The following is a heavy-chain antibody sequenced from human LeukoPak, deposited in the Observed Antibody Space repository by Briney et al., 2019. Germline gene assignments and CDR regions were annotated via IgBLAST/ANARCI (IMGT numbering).Heavy chain of an antibody. V-gene: IGHV3-13*01. Sequence: PGGSLRLSCVASGFSFSTYDMYWVRQAAGRGLEWVSALGTNGDSYYLGSVKGRFTISRDDGKNSLYLQMNSLGVEDTAVYYRTRELRGIASHYHGMDVWGQGTTVTVSS. D-gene: IGHD6-6*01. CDR2: LGTNGDS. CDR1: GFSFSTYD. CDR3: TRELRGIASHYHGMDV. J-gene: IGHJ6*02.